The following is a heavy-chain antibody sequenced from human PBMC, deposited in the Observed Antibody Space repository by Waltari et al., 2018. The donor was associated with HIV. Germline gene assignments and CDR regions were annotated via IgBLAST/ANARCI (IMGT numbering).Heavy chain of an antibody. J-gene: IGHJ4*02. CDR2: IRYGGDNM. CDR3: ARGRYYYDISGYYHY. CDR1: GLGFSEFA. Sequence: QVQLAEAGWVVVQAGWSLRISCAAYGLGFSEFAMRWVRQAPGKWLEWVAVIRYGGDNMYYSDSVKGRFTISRDNSKDTLYLQMNSLRVEDTAVYYCARGRYYYDISGYYHYWGQGTLVTVSS. D-gene: IGHD3-22*01. V-gene: IGHV3-33*01.